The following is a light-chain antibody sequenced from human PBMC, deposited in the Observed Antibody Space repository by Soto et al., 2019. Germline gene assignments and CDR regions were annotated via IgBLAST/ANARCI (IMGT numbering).Light chain of an antibody. Sequence: PGERATLSCRASLNIGNYLAWYQQKPGQTPRLLIYEASNRATGIPARFSGSGSGTDFTLTISSLEPEDFTIYYCQQRSSWPPTWAFGQGTKVEIK. V-gene: IGKV3-11*01. J-gene: IGKJ1*01. CDR3: QQRSSWPPTWA. CDR1: LNIGNY. CDR2: EAS.